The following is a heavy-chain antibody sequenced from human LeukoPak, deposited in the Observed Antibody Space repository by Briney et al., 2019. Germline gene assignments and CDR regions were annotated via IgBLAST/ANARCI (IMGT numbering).Heavy chain of an antibody. V-gene: IGHV3-23*01. Sequence: GGSLRLSCQASGFTFYMYAMSWVRQAPGKGLEWVASMCGTAGCTFYPDSVKGRFTISRDSSKNVLYLRMNSLTAEDTAIYYCAKDRPNFHENSGHYYRRDGDSWGQGTLVTVSS. CDR1: GFTFYMYA. D-gene: IGHD3-22*01. CDR2: MCGTAGCT. J-gene: IGHJ5*01. CDR3: AKDRPNFHENSGHYYRRDGDS.